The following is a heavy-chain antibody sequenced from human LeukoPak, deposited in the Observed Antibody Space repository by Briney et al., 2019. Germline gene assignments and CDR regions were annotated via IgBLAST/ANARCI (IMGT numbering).Heavy chain of an antibody. CDR3: ARDAWGKDGSGGFDY. CDR1: GFTFSSYW. J-gene: IGHJ4*02. Sequence: GGSLRLSCAASGFTFSSYWMSWVRQAPGKGLEWVANIKQDGSEKYYVDSVKGRFTISRDNAKNSLYLQMNSLRAEDTAVYYCARDAWGKDGSGGFDYWGQGTLVTVSS. CDR2: IKQDGSEK. D-gene: IGHD5-24*01. V-gene: IGHV3-7*01.